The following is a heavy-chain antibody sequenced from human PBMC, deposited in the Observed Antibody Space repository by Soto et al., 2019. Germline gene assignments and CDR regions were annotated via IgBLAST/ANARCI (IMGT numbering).Heavy chain of an antibody. V-gene: IGHV2-5*02. Sequence: QITLKESGPTLVKPTQTLTLTCTFSGFSLSTSGVGVGWIRQPPGKALEWLALIYWDDDKPYSPSLKSRLTIANATTKNQLVLTITNLDPADTATYSCAHRSCGGDYCGSFDYWGQGTLVTVSS. CDR1: GFSLSTSGVG. J-gene: IGHJ4*02. CDR2: IYWDDDK. D-gene: IGHD4-17*01. CDR3: AHRSCGGDYCGSFDY.